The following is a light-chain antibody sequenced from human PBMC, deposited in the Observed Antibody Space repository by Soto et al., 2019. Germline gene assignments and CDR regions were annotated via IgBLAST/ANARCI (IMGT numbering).Light chain of an antibody. V-gene: IGKV1-33*01. CDR2: DAS. J-gene: IGKJ2*01. CDR1: QDITNY. CDR3: QQYDLLPYT. Sequence: DIQMTQSPSSLSASVGDRVTITCRASQDITNYLNWYQQKPGTAPKHRIYDASNLEAGVPSRFSRSGSATDFSFTISSLQPEDVATYYCQQYDLLPYTFGQGTRLEIK.